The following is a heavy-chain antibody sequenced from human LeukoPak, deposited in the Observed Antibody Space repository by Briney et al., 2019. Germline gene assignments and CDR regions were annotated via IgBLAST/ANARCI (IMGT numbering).Heavy chain of an antibody. J-gene: IGHJ4*02. Sequence: QAGGSLRLSCAASGFTFSSYGMHWVRQAPGKGLEWVAVIWYDGSNKYYADSVKGRFTISRDNSKNTLYLQMNSLRAEGTAVYYCAKDNWNYIPTWAHSNWGQGTLVTVSS. CDR2: IWYDGSNK. CDR1: GFTFSSYG. V-gene: IGHV3-33*06. D-gene: IGHD1-7*01. CDR3: AKDNWNYIPTWAHSN.